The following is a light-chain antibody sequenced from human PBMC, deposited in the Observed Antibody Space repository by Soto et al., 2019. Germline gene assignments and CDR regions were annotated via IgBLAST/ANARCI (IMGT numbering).Light chain of an antibody. CDR2: DAS. V-gene: IGKV3-11*01. J-gene: IGKJ4*01. CDR3: QQRSSWPLLT. Sequence: EIVLTQSPATLSLSPGERATLSCRASQSVSNYLAWFQQKPGQAPRLLIYDASNRATGIPTRFSGSGSGTDFTLTISSLEPEDFAGYYCQQRSSWPLLTFGGGNKVEI. CDR1: QSVSNY.